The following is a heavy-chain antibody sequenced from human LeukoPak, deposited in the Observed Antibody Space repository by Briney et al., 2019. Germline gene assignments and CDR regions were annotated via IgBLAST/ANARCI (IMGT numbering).Heavy chain of an antibody. D-gene: IGHD5-18*01. Sequence: GRSLRLSCAASGFTFDDYAMHWVRQAPGKGLEWVSGISWNSGSIGYADSVKGRFTISRDNAKNSLYLQMNSLRAEDTALYYCAKEGYQDGYWGQGTLVTVSS. CDR3: AKEGYQDGY. CDR2: ISWNSGSI. V-gene: IGHV3-9*01. CDR1: GFTFDDYA. J-gene: IGHJ4*02.